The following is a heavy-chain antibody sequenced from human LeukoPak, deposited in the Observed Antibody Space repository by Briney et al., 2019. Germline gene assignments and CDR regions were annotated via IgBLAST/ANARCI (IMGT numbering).Heavy chain of an antibody. CDR2: VSSSSSTI. D-gene: IGHD1-26*01. Sequence: GGSLRLSCAASGFTFSSHWMNWVRQAPGKGLEWVSYVSSSSSTIYYADSVKGRFAISRDNAKNSLFLQMNSLRDEDTAVYYCARGLRPSGSLGFGFDIWGQGTMVTVSS. CDR1: GFTFSSHW. V-gene: IGHV3-48*02. J-gene: IGHJ3*02. CDR3: ARGLRPSGSLGFGFDI.